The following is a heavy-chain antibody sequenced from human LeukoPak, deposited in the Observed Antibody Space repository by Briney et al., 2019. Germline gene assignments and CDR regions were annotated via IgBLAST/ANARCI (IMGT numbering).Heavy chain of an antibody. CDR1: GYSISSGYY. CDR2: IYYSGGT. V-gene: IGHV4-61*01. Sequence: SETLSLTCTVSGYSISSGYYWSWIRQPPGKGLEWIGYIYYSGGTNYNPSLKSRVTISVDTSKNQFSLKLSSVTAADTAVYYCARRGGATRMRRGYFDYWGQGTLVTVYS. CDR3: ARRGGATRMRRGYFDY. J-gene: IGHJ4*02. D-gene: IGHD1-26*01.